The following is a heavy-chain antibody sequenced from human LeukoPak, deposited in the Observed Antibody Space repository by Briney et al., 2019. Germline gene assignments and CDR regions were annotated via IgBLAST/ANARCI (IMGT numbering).Heavy chain of an antibody. CDR2: ISYDGSNK. J-gene: IGHJ4*02. Sequence: GGSLRLSCAASGFTFSSYAMHWVRQAPGKGLEWVAVISYDGSNKYYADSVKGRFTISRDNAKNSLYLQMNSLRAEDTSVYYCAATSEFYYDSSAYYFFDYWGQGTLVTVSS. CDR1: GFTFSSYA. D-gene: IGHD3-22*01. CDR3: AATSEFYYDSSAYYFFDY. V-gene: IGHV3-30*04.